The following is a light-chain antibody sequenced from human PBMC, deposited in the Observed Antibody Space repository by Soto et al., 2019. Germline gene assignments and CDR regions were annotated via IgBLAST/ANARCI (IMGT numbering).Light chain of an antibody. J-gene: IGKJ2*01. Sequence: DIQMTQSPSTLSASVGDRVTITCRASQSISSWLAWYQQKPGKAPKVLIYKASSLESGVPSRFSGSGSGTEFTLTICSLQPDDFATYYCQQYHSLNTFGQGTKLEI. CDR2: KAS. V-gene: IGKV1-5*03. CDR1: QSISSW. CDR3: QQYHSLNT.